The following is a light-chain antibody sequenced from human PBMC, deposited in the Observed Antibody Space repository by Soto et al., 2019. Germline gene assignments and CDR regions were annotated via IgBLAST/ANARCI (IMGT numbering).Light chain of an antibody. CDR3: QQYGSSPYT. CDR1: QSVSNNY. V-gene: IGKV3-20*01. Sequence: EIVLTQSPGTLSLSPGERATLSCRASQSVSNNYLAWYQQRPAQPPSLLIYGASSRATGTPDRFSGSGFGTDFTLTINSLEPEDFAVYYCQQYGSSPYTFGQGTKLELK. J-gene: IGKJ2*01. CDR2: GAS.